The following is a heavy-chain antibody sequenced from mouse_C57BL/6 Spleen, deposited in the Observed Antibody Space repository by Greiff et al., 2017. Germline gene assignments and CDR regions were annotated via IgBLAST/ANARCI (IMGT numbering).Heavy chain of an antibody. Sequence: EVQLVESGGGLVQPGGSLSLSCAASGFTFTDYYMSWVRQPPGKALEWLGFIRNKANGYTTEYSASVKGRFTISRDNSQSILYLQMNALRAEDSATYYCARYQTLLRFDYWGQGTTLTVSS. CDR2: IRNKANGYTT. D-gene: IGHD1-2*01. CDR3: ARYQTLLRFDY. J-gene: IGHJ2*01. V-gene: IGHV7-3*01. CDR1: GFTFTDYY.